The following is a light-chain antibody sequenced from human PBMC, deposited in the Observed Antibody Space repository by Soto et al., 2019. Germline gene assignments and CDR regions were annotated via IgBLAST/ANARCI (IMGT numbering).Light chain of an antibody. CDR2: EVS. J-gene: IGLJ2*01. V-gene: IGLV2-14*01. CDR3: SSFTSSSTLDV. Sequence: QSVLTQPASVSGSPGQSITISCTGTSSDLGGYNYVSWYQQNPGKAPKLIIYEVSNRPSGVSNRFSGSKSGNTASLTISGLQADDEGDYYCSSFTSSSTLDVFGGGTKLTVL. CDR1: SSDLGGYNY.